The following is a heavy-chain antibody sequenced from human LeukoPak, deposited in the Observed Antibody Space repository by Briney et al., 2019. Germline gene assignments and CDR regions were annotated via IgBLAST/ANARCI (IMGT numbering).Heavy chain of an antibody. J-gene: IGHJ6*02. CDR1: GFTFSSYA. D-gene: IGHD6-19*01. V-gene: IGHV3-23*01. Sequence: GGSLRLSCAASGFTFSSYAMSWVRQAPGKGLEWVSAISGSGGSTYYADSVKGRFTISRDNSKNTLYLQMNSLRAEDTAVYYCAKGQVAVAGHYYYGMDVWGQGTTVTVSS. CDR2: ISGSGGST. CDR3: AKGQVAVAGHYYYGMDV.